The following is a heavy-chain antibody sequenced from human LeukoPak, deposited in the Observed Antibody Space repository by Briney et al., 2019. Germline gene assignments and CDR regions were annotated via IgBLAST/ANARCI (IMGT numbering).Heavy chain of an antibody. D-gene: IGHD2-2*01. J-gene: IGHJ4*02. CDR3: ARDPSPDGYFDY. Sequence: GGSLRLSCVASGFTFSNYWMHWVRHAPGKGLVWVSRINRDGSRISYADTVQGRFTISRDTARETLYLQMNSLRAEDTAVYYCARDPSPDGYFDYWGQGTLVTVSS. CDR2: INRDGSRI. V-gene: IGHV3-74*01. CDR1: GFTFSNYW.